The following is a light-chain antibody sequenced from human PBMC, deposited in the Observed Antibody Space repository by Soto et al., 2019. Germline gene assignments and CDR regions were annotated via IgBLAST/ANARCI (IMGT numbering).Light chain of an antibody. V-gene: IGKV1-9*01. CDR3: QQYVTAFRS. CDR2: AAS. Sequence: DIQLTQSPSFLSASVGDRVTITCRSRQCISNFLAWYQQKPGKAPKLLIHAASTLQSGVPSRFSGSGSGTEFTLTISSLQPDDFATYYCQQYVTAFRSFGQGTKVDI. J-gene: IGKJ1*01. CDR1: QCISNF.